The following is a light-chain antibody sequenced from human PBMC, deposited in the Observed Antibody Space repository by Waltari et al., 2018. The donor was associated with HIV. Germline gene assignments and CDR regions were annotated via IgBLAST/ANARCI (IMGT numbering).Light chain of an antibody. J-gene: IGKJ1*01. V-gene: IGKV1-6*01. CDR1: QAIGND. Sequence: AIQMTQSPPSLSASVGDRVTITCRASQAIGNDLDWYQQKPGKAPKLLIYGASTLQSGVPSRVSGSGSGTDFTLTISRLQPEDFATYFCLQDYNYPWTFGQGTKVEIK. CDR3: LQDYNYPWT. CDR2: GAS.